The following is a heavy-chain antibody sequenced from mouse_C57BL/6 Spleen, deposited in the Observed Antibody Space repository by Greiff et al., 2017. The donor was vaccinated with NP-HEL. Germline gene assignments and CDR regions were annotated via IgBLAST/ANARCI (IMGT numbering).Heavy chain of an antibody. CDR2: IDPSDSYT. J-gene: IGHJ4*01. V-gene: IGHV1-50*01. CDR1: GYTFTSYW. D-gene: IGHD3-3*01. CDR3: ARRGAGYYAMDY. Sequence: VQLQQPGAELVKPGASVKLSCKASGYTFTSYWMQWLKQRPGQGLEWIGEIDPSDSYTNYNQKFKGKATLTVDTSSSTAYMQLSSLTSEDSAVYYCARRGAGYYAMDYWGQGTSVTVSS.